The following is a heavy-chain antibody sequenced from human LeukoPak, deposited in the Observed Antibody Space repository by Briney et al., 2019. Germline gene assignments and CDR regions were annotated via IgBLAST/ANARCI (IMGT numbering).Heavy chain of an antibody. CDR1: GGSISSYY. J-gene: IGHJ6*03. D-gene: IGHD3-3*01. V-gene: IGHV4-39*01. Sequence: SETLSLTCTVSGGSISSYYWSWIRQPPGKGLEWIGSIYYSGSTYYNPSLKSRVTISVDTSKNQFSLKLSSVTAADTAVYYCARYPTYYDFWSGYSHYYYYMDVWGKGTTVTVSS. CDR3: ARYPTYYDFWSGYSHYYYYMDV. CDR2: IYYSGST.